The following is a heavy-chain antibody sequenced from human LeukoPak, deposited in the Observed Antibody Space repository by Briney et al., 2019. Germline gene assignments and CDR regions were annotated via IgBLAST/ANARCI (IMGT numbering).Heavy chain of an antibody. J-gene: IGHJ2*01. D-gene: IGHD5-24*01. V-gene: IGHV4-61*05. Sequence: SETLSLTCTVSGGSISSSSYYWSWIRQPPGKGLEWIGYIYYSGSTNYNPSLKSRVTISVDTSKNQFSLKLSSVTAADTAVYYCASHLDEYFDLWGRGTLVTVSS. CDR3: ASHLDEYFDL. CDR2: IYYSGST. CDR1: GGSISSSSYY.